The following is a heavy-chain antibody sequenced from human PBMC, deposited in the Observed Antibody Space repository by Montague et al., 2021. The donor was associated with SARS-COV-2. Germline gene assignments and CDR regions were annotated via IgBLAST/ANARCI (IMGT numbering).Heavy chain of an antibody. CDR1: GDSISTGNW. V-gene: IGHV4-4*02. Sequence: SETLSLTCVVSGDSISTGNWWTWVRLPPGKGLVWVGEIYHTGSTNYNPSLKSRVSMSVDKSWNQCSLRLTYVTAADTAIYYCARKGSGRSDLAYWGQGTMVTVSS. D-gene: IGHD1-26*01. J-gene: IGHJ4*01. CDR3: ARKGSGRSDLAY. CDR2: IYHTGST.